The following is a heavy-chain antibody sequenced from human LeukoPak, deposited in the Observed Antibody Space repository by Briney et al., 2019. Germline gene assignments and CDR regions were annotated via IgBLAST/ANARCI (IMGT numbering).Heavy chain of an antibody. D-gene: IGHD6-6*01. Sequence: VASVKVSCKASGYTFTSYYMHWVRQAPGQGLEWMGIINPSGGSTRYAQKFQGRVTMTRDTSTSTVYMELSSLRSDDTAFYYCAREYSSSLELDYWGQGTLVTASS. V-gene: IGHV1-46*01. CDR3: AREYSSSLELDY. J-gene: IGHJ4*02. CDR1: GYTFTSYY. CDR2: INPSGGST.